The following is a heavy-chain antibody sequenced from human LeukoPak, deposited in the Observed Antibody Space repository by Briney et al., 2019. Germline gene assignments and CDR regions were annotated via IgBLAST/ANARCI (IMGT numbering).Heavy chain of an antibody. V-gene: IGHV1-69*01. D-gene: IGHD3-10*01. CDR1: GGTFSSYA. CDR2: IIPIFGTA. J-gene: IGHJ3*02. CDR3: ARSHGAMVRGVIIKEFLAFDI. Sequence: GASVKVSCKASGGTFSSYAISWVRQAPGQGLEWMGGIIPIFGTANYAQKFQGRVTITADESTSTAYMELSSLRSEDTAVYFCARSHGAMVRGVIIKEFLAFDIWGQGTMVTVSS.